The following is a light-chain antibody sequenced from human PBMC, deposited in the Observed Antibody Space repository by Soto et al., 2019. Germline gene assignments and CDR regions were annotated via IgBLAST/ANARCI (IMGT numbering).Light chain of an antibody. Sequence: QSVLTQPPSASGTPGQRVTISCSGSSSYIGSNTVNWYQQLPGTAPKLLIYSNNQRPSGVPDRFSGSKSGTSASLAISGLQSEDEADYYCAAWDDSLNGNWVFGGGTKLTVL. CDR3: AAWDDSLNGNWV. V-gene: IGLV1-44*01. J-gene: IGLJ3*02. CDR2: SNN. CDR1: SSYIGSNT.